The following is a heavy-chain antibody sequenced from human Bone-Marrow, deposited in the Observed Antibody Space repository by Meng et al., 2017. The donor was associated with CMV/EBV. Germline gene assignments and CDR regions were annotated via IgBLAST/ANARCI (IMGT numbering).Heavy chain of an antibody. D-gene: IGHD3-3*01. CDR1: GGSFSGYY. Sequence: ETLSLTCAVYGGSFSGYYWSWIRQPPGKGLEWIGEINHSGSTNYNPSLKSRVTISVDTSKNQFSLKLSSVTAADTAVYYCARGINDFWSGYTSTDNWGQGTLVTVSS. V-gene: IGHV4-34*01. CDR2: INHSGST. CDR3: ARGINDFWSGYTSTDN. J-gene: IGHJ4*02.